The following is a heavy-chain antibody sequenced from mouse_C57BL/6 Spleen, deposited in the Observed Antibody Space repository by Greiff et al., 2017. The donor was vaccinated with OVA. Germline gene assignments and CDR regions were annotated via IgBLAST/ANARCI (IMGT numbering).Heavy chain of an antibody. V-gene: IGHV1-55*01. Sequence: QVQLQQPGAELVKPGASVKLSCKASGYTFTSYWITWVKQRPGQGLAWIGDIYPGSGSTNYNEEFKSKATLTVDTSSSTAYMQRSSLTSEDSAVYYCARSYYGNSDYAMDYWGQGTSVTVSS. D-gene: IGHD2-10*01. CDR3: ARSYYGNSDYAMDY. J-gene: IGHJ4*01. CDR2: IYPGSGST. CDR1: GYTFTSYW.